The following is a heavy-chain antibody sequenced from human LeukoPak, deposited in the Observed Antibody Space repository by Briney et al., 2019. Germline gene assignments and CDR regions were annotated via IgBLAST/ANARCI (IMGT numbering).Heavy chain of an antibody. CDR1: GLTFSSHW. J-gene: IGHJ4*02. Sequence: GGSLRLSCAASGLTFSSHWMHWVRQAPGKGLEWVAVISYDGSNKYYADSVKGRFTISRDNSKNTLYLQMNSLRAEDTAVYYCASAGYSSSWYPIDYWGQGTLVTVSS. CDR3: ASAGYSSSWYPIDY. D-gene: IGHD6-13*01. V-gene: IGHV3-30-3*01. CDR2: ISYDGSNK.